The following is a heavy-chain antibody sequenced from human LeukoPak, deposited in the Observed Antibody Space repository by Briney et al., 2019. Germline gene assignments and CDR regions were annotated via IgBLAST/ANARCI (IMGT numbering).Heavy chain of an antibody. D-gene: IGHD2-2*01. J-gene: IGHJ5*02. CDR2: INDYTGNT. V-gene: IGHV4-34*01. CDR3: ARGKRLGQLPSKYNWFDP. CDR1: GGSFTDYF. Sequence: SETLSLTCDVFGGSFTDYFWTWIRQSPGKGLEWIGEINDYTGNTNYNPSLNSRVSISLEKSKHQFPLELRSVTAADTAVYYCARGKRLGQLPSKYNWFDPWGQGTLVTVSS.